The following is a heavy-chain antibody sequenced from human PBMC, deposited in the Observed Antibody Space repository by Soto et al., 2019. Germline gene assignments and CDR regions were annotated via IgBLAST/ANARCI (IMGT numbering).Heavy chain of an antibody. CDR1: GYTFTGYY. J-gene: IGHJ6*02. Sequence: XSVKGSCKASGYTFTGYYMHWGRQAPGQGLEWMGWINPNSGGTNYAQKFQGRVTMTRDTSISTAYMELSRLRSDDTAVYYCASPHYAFWSGYLYYGMDVWGQGTTVTVSS. CDR3: ASPHYAFWSGYLYYGMDV. CDR2: INPNSGGT. D-gene: IGHD3-3*01. V-gene: IGHV1-2*02.